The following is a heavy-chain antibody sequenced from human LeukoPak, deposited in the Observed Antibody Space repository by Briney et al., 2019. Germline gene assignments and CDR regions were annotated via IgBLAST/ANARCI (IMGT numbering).Heavy chain of an antibody. J-gene: IGHJ4*02. V-gene: IGHV3-33*01. CDR1: GVTFGSYG. CDR3: ARDYYDSSGYYFYPY. CDR2: IWSDGSNK. D-gene: IGHD3-22*01. Sequence: GGSLRLSCAASGVTFGSYGMHWVRQAPGKGLEWVAVIWSDGSNKNYADSVKGRFTISRDNSKNTLYLQTNSLRTEDTAVYYCARDYYDSSGYYFYPYWGQGTLVTVSS.